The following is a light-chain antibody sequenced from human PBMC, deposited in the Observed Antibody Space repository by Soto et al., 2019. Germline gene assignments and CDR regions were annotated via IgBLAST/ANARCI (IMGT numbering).Light chain of an antibody. V-gene: IGKV3-20*01. CDR1: QSVSSSY. J-gene: IGKJ1*01. Sequence: IVLRQSPGALSLSPGERATLSCRASQSVSSSYLVWHQHKPGQAPMLLIYAASRRATDIPDRFSGSGSGTDFTLTISGLEPEDFAVYYCQQYGSSPWTFGQGTKVDIK. CDR3: QQYGSSPWT. CDR2: AAS.